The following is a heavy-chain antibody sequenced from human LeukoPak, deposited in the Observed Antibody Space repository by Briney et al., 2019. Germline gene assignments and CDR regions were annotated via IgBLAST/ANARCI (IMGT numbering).Heavy chain of an antibody. Sequence: GGSLRLSCAASGFTFSSYGMHWVRQAPGKGLEWVAFIRYDGSNKYYADSVKGRFTISRDNSKNTLYLQMNSLRAEDTAVYYCAKDQDSSSPRGNDYWGQGTLVTVSS. D-gene: IGHD6-13*01. V-gene: IGHV3-30*02. CDR1: GFTFSSYG. J-gene: IGHJ4*02. CDR3: AKDQDSSSPRGNDY. CDR2: IRYDGSNK.